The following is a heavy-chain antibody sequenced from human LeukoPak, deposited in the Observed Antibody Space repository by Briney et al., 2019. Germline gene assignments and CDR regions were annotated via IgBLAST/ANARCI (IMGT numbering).Heavy chain of an antibody. D-gene: IGHD2-2*01. CDR3: ARLTVPLRFDP. CDR1: GGSISSYY. V-gene: IGHV4-59*01. CDR2: IYYSGST. Sequence: SETLSLTCTVSGGSISSYYWSWIRQPPGKGLEWIGYIYYSGSTNYNPSLKRRVTISVDTSKNQFSLKLNSVSAADTAVYYCARLTVPLRFDPWGQGTLVTVSS. J-gene: IGHJ5*02.